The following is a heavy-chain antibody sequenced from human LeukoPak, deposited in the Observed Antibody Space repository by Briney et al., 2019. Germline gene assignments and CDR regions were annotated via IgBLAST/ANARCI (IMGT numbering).Heavy chain of an antibody. CDR1: GASINTGIYY. CDR2: IYYSGST. J-gene: IGHJ6*03. D-gene: IGHD3-3*02. Sequence: SQTLSLTCTVSGASINTGIYYWNWIRQPPGKGLEWIGYIYYSGSTNYNPSLKSRVTISVDTSKNQFSLKLSSVTAADTAVYYCARAFYPGYYSYMAVWGKGTTVTVSS. V-gene: IGHV4-61*01. CDR3: ARAFYPGYYSYMAV.